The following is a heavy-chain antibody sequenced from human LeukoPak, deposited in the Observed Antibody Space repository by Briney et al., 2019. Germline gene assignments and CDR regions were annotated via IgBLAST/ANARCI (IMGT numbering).Heavy chain of an antibody. V-gene: IGHV4-34*01. CDR2: INHSGST. D-gene: IGHD5-18*01. CDR3: ARAPDTAMDFDY. CDR1: GGSFSGYY. Sequence: SETLSLTCAVYGGSFSGYYWSWIRQPPGKGPEWIGEINHSGSTNYNPSLKSRVTISVDTSKNQFSLKLSSVTAADTAVYYCARAPDTAMDFDYWGQGTLVTVSS. J-gene: IGHJ4*02.